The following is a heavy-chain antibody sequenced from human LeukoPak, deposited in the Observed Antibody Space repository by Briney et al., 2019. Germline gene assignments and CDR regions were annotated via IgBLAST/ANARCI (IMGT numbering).Heavy chain of an antibody. V-gene: IGHV3-33*01. CDR3: AGGQGWHFDL. Sequence: PGGSLRLSCAASGFTFSSYGIHWVRQAPGKGLEWVAVIWYDGSNKYYADSVKGRFTISRDNSKNTLYLQMNSLRAEDTAVYYCAGGQGWHFDLWGRGTLITVSS. D-gene: IGHD2-15*01. CDR2: IWYDGSNK. J-gene: IGHJ2*01. CDR1: GFTFSSYG.